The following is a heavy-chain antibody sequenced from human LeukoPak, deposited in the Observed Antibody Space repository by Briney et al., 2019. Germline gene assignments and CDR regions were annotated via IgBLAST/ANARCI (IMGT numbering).Heavy chain of an antibody. D-gene: IGHD3-10*01. V-gene: IGHV3-48*03. CDR1: GFTFSSYE. CDR3: ARYMVRGDYFDY. J-gene: IGHJ4*02. CDR2: ISSSGSTI. Sequence: GGSLRLSCAASGFTFSSYEMNWVRQAPGKGLEWVSYISSSGSTIYHADSVKGRFTISRDNAKNSLYLQMNSLRAEDTAVYYCARYMVRGDYFDYWGQGTLVTVSS.